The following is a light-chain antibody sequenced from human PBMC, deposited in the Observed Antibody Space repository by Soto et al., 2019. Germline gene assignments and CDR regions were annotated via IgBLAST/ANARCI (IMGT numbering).Light chain of an antibody. V-gene: IGKV2-30*01. CDR2: LVS. CDR1: QSLVYSNGNTY. CDR3: MQGSHWPLT. J-gene: IGKJ4*01. Sequence: VVLTQSPLSLPVTLGQPASISCWSSQSLVYSNGNTYLNWFHQRPGQSPRRLIYLVSNRDSGVPDRFSGSGSGTDFTLKISRVEAEDVGVYYCMQGSHWPLTFGGGTKVDIK.